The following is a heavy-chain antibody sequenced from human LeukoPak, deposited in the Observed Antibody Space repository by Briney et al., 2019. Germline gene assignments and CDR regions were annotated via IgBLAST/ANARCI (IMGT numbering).Heavy chain of an antibody. CDR3: ARGLMTAIY. D-gene: IGHD2-21*02. Sequence: GGSLRLSCAASGFTFSSYAMHWVRQAPGKGLEWVAVISYDGSNKYYADSVKGRFTISRDNSKNTLYLQMNSLRAEDTAVYYCARGLMTAIYWGQGTLVTVSS. V-gene: IGHV3-30-3*01. CDR1: GFTFSSYA. J-gene: IGHJ4*02. CDR2: ISYDGSNK.